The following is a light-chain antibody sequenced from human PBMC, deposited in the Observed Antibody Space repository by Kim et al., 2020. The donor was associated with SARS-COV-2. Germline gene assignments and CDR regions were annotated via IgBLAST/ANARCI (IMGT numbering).Light chain of an antibody. V-gene: IGKV3-15*01. CDR2: GAS. CDR1: TAISSN. Sequence: VSPGERAPLSGRGATAISSNLGWYRQKPGQAPRLLIYGASTRANGLPARISGSGSGTEFTLTISSLQSEDFAVYYCQQYNNWPRTFGQGTKVDIK. CDR3: QQYNNWPRT. J-gene: IGKJ1*01.